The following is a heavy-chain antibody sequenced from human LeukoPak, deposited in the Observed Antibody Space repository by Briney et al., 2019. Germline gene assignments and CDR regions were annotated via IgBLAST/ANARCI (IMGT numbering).Heavy chain of an antibody. Sequence: PGGSLRLSCAASGFTFSNAWMSWVRQAPGKGLEWVSGINWNGGSTGYADSVKGRFTISRDNAKNSLYLQMNSLGAEDTAVYYCASLARYCSSTSCYIGGWLDYWGQGTLVTVSS. J-gene: IGHJ4*02. V-gene: IGHV3-20*04. D-gene: IGHD2-2*02. CDR2: INWNGGST. CDR3: ASLARYCSSTSCYIGGWLDY. CDR1: GFTFSNAW.